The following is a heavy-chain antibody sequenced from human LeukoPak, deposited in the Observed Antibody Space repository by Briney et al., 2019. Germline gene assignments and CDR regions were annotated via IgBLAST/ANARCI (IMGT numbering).Heavy chain of an antibody. V-gene: IGHV3-11*05. CDR3: ARDLAADKRALDV. Sequence: PGGSPRLSCVASGFSFSDHHMTWIRQAPGEGLEWLSFVATGGRFTELADSVRGRFTITRDDARNSLYLQLNNLRADDTAVYYCARDLAADKRALDVWGQGTTVIVSS. D-gene: IGHD6-25*01. CDR1: GFSFSDHH. J-gene: IGHJ6*02. CDR2: VATGGRFT.